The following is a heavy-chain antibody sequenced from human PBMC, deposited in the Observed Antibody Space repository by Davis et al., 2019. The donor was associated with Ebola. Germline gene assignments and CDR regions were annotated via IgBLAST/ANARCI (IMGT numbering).Heavy chain of an antibody. CDR3: ARASHFGIVVVPAHLGDYYYGMDV. CDR1: GGSFSGYY. D-gene: IGHD2-2*01. V-gene: IGHV4-34*09. J-gene: IGHJ6*02. CDR2: IYYSGST. Sequence: SETLSLTCAVYGGSFSGYYWSWIRQPPGKGLEWIGYIYYSGSTYYNPSLKSRVTISVDTSKNPFSLKLSAVTAADTAVYYCARASHFGIVVVPAHLGDYYYGMDVWGQGTTVTVSS.